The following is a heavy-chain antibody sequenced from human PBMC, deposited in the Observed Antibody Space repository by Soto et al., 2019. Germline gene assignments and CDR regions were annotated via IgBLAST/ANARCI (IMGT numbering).Heavy chain of an antibody. CDR3: AKGGRQWLVTSDFNY. V-gene: IGHV3-30*18. Sequence: VQLGESGGGVVQPGRSLRLSCAASGFTFSDYAMHWVRQAPGKGLEWVAVVSHDGRNTHYADSVKGRFNISRDSSKNSVSLEMTSLRAEDTAVYYCAKGGRQWLVTSDFNYWGQGALVTVSP. CDR1: GFTFSDYA. CDR2: VSHDGRNT. D-gene: IGHD6-19*01. J-gene: IGHJ4*02.